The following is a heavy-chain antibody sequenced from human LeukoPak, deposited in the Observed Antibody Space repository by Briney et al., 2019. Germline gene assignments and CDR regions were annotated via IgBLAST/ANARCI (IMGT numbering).Heavy chain of an antibody. D-gene: IGHD3-22*01. Sequence: GESLKISCKGSGYSFTSYWIGWVRQMPGKGLEWMGIIYPGDSDTRYSPSFQGHVTISADKSISTAYLQWSSLEASDTDMYYCGRQRYYYDSSGYYGGGFDPWGQGTLVTVSS. CDR3: GRQRYYYDSSGYYGGGFDP. CDR1: GYSFTSYW. V-gene: IGHV5-51*01. J-gene: IGHJ5*02. CDR2: IYPGDSDT.